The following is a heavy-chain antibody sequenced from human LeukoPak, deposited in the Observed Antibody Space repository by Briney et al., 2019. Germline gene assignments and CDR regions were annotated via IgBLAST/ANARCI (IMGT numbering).Heavy chain of an antibody. CDR2: INAGNGNT. CDR3: ARGRWSATTATYYLDF. J-gene: IGHJ4*02. V-gene: IGHV1-3*01. D-gene: IGHD5-24*01. CDR1: GGTFSSYA. Sequence: GASVKVSCKASGGTFSSYAISWVRQAPGQRLEWMGWINAGNGNTKYSQKFQGRVTITRDTSASTAYMELSSLTSEDTAVYYCARGRWSATTATYYLDFWGQGTLVTVSS.